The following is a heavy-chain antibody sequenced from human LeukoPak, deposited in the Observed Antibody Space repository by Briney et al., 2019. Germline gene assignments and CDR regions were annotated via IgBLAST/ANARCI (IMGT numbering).Heavy chain of an antibody. Sequence: SETLSLTCTVSVDSLSSGIYNWRWIPPPAGRGLEWLGRICASGSTEYNPSLKSRLTISVDTSKNQFSLKLSSVTAADTAVYYCARGVGSSESNWFDPWGQGTLVTVSS. CDR3: ARGVGSSESNWFDP. J-gene: IGHJ5*02. CDR1: VDSLSSGIYN. CDR2: ICASGST. V-gene: IGHV4-61*02. D-gene: IGHD3-10*01.